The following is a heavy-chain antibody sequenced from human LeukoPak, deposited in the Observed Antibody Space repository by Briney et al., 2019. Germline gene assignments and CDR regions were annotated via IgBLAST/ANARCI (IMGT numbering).Heavy chain of an antibody. J-gene: IGHJ4*02. CDR1: GYTFTDCH. Sequence: ASVKVSCKASGYTFTDCHVHWVRQAPGQGLEWMGWINPNSGGTNYAQKFQGRVTMTRDTSISTAYMELSRLRSDDTAVYYCARGPYGSENHYDYWGQGTLATVSS. D-gene: IGHD3-10*01. V-gene: IGHV1-2*02. CDR2: INPNSGGT. CDR3: ARGPYGSENHYDY.